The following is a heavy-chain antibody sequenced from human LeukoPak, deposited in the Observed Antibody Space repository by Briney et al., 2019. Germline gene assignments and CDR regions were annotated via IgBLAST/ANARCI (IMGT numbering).Heavy chain of an antibody. CDR3: ASKHYDILTGYSY. CDR2: ISGSGGST. CDR1: GFTFSSYA. D-gene: IGHD3-9*01. V-gene: IGHV3-23*01. J-gene: IGHJ4*02. Sequence: GGSLRLSCAASGFTFSSYAMSWVRQAPGKELEWVSAISGSGGSTYYADSVKGRFTISRDNSKNTLYLQMNSLRAEDTAVYYCASKHYDILTGYSYWGQGTLVTVSS.